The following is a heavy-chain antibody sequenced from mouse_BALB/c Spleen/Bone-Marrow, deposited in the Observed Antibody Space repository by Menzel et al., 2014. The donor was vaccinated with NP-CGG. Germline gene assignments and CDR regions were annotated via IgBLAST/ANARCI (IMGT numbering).Heavy chain of an antibody. D-gene: IGHD3-2*01. V-gene: IGHV5-6-5*01. Sequence: EVHLVESGGGLVKPGGSLKLSCAASGFTFXSYAMSWVRQTPEKRLEWVASISSGGSTYYPDSVKGRFTISRDNARNILYLQMSSLRSEDTAMYYCARGDSSGYPYAMDYWGQGTSVTVSS. CDR1: GFTFXSYA. CDR2: ISSGGST. CDR3: ARGDSSGYPYAMDY. J-gene: IGHJ4*01.